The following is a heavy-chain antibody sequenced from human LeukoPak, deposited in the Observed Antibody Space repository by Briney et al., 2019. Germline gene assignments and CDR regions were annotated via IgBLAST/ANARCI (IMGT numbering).Heavy chain of an antibody. Sequence: GESLKISCKGPGYSFTSYWISWVRQMPGKGLEWMGRIDPSDSYTNYSPSFQGHVTISADKSISTAYLQWSSLKASDTAMYYCARHKYYGSGSPADFDYWGQGTLVTVSS. V-gene: IGHV5-10-1*01. CDR2: IDPSDSYT. D-gene: IGHD3-10*01. J-gene: IGHJ4*02. CDR3: ARHKYYGSGSPADFDY. CDR1: GYSFTSYW.